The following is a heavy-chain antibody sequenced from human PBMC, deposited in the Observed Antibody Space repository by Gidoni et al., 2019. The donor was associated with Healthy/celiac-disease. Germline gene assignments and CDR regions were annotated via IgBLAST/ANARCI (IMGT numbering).Heavy chain of an antibody. J-gene: IGHJ4*02. CDR3: AKDSSRDSSSPNPFDY. CDR1: GFTFRSYA. Sequence: EVQLLESGGGLVQPGGSLRLSCAASGFTFRSYAMSWVRQAPGKGLEWVSAISGSGGSTYYADSVKGRFTISRDNSKNTLYLQMNSLRAEDTAVYYCAKDSSRDSSSPNPFDYWGQGTLVTVSS. CDR2: ISGSGGST. V-gene: IGHV3-23*01. D-gene: IGHD6-6*01.